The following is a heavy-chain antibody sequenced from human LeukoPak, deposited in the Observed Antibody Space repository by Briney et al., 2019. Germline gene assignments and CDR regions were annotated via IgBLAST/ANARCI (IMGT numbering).Heavy chain of an antibody. Sequence: SVKVSCKASGGTFSSYAISWVRQAPGQGLEWMGEIIPIFGTANYAQKFQGRVTFTADESTSTAYMELSSLRSEDTAVYYCARDRVDTAMVKGFDYWGQGTLVTVSS. CDR3: ARDRVDTAMVKGFDY. J-gene: IGHJ4*02. D-gene: IGHD5-18*01. CDR2: IIPIFGTA. V-gene: IGHV1-69*13. CDR1: GGTFSSYA.